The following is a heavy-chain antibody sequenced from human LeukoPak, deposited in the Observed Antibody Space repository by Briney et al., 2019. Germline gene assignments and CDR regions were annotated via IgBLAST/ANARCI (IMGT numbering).Heavy chain of an antibody. CDR3: ARSVLRYSSGWYYFDY. V-gene: IGHV3-21*01. CDR1: GFTFSSYS. CDR2: ISSSSSYM. D-gene: IGHD6-19*01. J-gene: IGHJ4*02. Sequence: GGSLRLSCAASGFTFSSYSMNWVRQAPGKGLEWVSSISSSSSYMYYADSVKGRFTISRDNAKNSLYLQMNSLRAEDTAVYYCARSVLRYSSGWYYFDYWGQGTLVTVSS.